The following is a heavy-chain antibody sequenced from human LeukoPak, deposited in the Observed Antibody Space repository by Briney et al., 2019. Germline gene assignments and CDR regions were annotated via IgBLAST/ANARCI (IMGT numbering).Heavy chain of an antibody. CDR2: ISYDGSTK. CDR3: ARGTASGCYGDY. D-gene: IGHD3-22*01. Sequence: GGSLRLSCAASGFTFSSYGMHWVRQAPGKGLEWVSVISYDGSTKYYADSVKGRFTISRDNSKNTLYLQMNSLRAEDTAVYYCARGTASGCYGDYWGQGTLVTVSS. J-gene: IGHJ4*02. CDR1: GFTFSSYG. V-gene: IGHV3-30*03.